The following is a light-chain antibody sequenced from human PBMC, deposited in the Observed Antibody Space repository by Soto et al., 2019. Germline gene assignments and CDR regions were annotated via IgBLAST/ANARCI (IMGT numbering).Light chain of an antibody. CDR3: QQYNSWPPLT. CDR2: GAS. V-gene: IGKV3-15*01. J-gene: IGKJ1*01. CDR1: QTVSTN. Sequence: EIFMTQSPDTLSVSPGDRATLSCRASQTVSTNLAWYQQKPGQAPRLLIYGASTRATGVPDRFSGSGSRTEFTLTISSLQSEDFAVYYCQQYNSWPPLTFGQGTKVDIK.